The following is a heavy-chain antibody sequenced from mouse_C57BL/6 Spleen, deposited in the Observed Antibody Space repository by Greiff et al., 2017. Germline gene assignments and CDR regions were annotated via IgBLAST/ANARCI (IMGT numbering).Heavy chain of an antibody. Sequence: EVQVVESGGDLVKPGGSLKLSCAASGFTFSSYGMSWVRQTPDKRLEWVATISSSGSYTYYPDSVKGRFTISRDNAKNTLYLQMSSLKSEDTAMYYCARQYYYGSSLDYFDYWGQGTTLTVSS. J-gene: IGHJ2*01. CDR2: ISSSGSYT. V-gene: IGHV5-6*01. D-gene: IGHD1-1*01. CDR3: ARQYYYGSSLDYFDY. CDR1: GFTFSSYG.